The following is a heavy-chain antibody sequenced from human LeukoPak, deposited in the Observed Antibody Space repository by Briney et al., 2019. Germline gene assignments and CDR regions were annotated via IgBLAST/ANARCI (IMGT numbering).Heavy chain of an antibody. J-gene: IGHJ4*02. CDR2: ISSSSSYI. D-gene: IGHD3-22*01. Sequence: GGSLRLSCAASGFTFSSYSMNWVRQAPGKGLEWVSSISSSSSYIYCADSVKGRFTISRDNAKNSLYLQMNSLRAEDTAVYYCASNPKYYYDSSGYYRPGDYWGQGTLVTVSS. CDR3: ASNPKYYYDSSGYYRPGDY. CDR1: GFTFSSYS. V-gene: IGHV3-21*01.